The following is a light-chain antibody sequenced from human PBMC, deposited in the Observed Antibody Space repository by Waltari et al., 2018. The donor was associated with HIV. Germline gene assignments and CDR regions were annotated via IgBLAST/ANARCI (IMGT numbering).Light chain of an antibody. V-gene: IGLV2-23*01. CDR2: EDT. J-gene: IGLJ1*01. CDR1: SSDVGGYRL. CDR3: CSYGGFTTYV. Sequence: QSALTQPASVSGSPGQSITLSCIGTSSDVGGYRLVSWYQHHPGKAPQLLIFEDTERPSGVSNRFSASKSGTTASLTISGLLAEDAADYYCCSYGGFTTYVFGSGTKVTVL.